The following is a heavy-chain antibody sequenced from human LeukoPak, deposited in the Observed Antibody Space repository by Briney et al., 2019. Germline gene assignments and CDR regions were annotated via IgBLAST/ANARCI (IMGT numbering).Heavy chain of an antibody. CDR2: ISGSGGST. CDR3: AQGNYGSFYIGY. D-gene: IGHD6-6*01. Sequence: GGSLRLSCAASGFTFSSYAMSWVRQAPGKGLEGVSAISGSGGSTYYADSVKGRFTISRDNSKNTLYLQMHSLRAEDTDLYSYAQGNYGSFYIGYWGRGNLVTVSS. CDR1: GFTFSSYA. J-gene: IGHJ4*02. V-gene: IGHV3-23*01.